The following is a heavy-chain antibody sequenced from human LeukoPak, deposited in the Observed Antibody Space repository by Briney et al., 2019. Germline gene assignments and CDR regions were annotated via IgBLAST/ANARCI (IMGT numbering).Heavy chain of an antibody. CDR2: ISSSSSTI. J-gene: IGHJ4*02. CDR3: AREPNVDTAMVTGY. D-gene: IGHD5-18*01. Sequence: GGSLRLSCAASGFTFSSYEMNWVRQAPGKGLEWVSYISSSSSTIYYADSVKGRFTISRDNAKNSLYLQMNSLRAEDTAVYYCAREPNVDTAMVTGYWGQGTLVTVSS. CDR1: GFTFSSYE. V-gene: IGHV3-48*01.